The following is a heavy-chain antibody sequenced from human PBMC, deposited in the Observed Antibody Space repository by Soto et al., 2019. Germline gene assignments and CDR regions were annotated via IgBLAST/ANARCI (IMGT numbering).Heavy chain of an antibody. Sequence: GGSLRLSCAASGFTFSSYGMHWVRQAPGKGLEWVAVIWYDGSNKYYADSVKGGFTISRDNSKNTLYLQMNSLRAEDTAVYYCAGGVPYYDSMAIDYWGQGTLVTVSS. CDR2: IWYDGSNK. CDR1: GFTFSSYG. V-gene: IGHV3-33*01. J-gene: IGHJ4*02. CDR3: AGGVPYYDSMAIDY. D-gene: IGHD3-22*01.